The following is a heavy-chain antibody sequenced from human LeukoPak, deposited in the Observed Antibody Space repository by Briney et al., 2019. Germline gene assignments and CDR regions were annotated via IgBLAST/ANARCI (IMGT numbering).Heavy chain of an antibody. CDR1: GGTFSSYA. J-gene: IGHJ4*02. V-gene: IGHV1-69*13. Sequence: ASVKVSCKASGGTFSSYAISWVRQAPGQGLEWMGGIIPIFGTANYAQKFQGRVTITADESTSTAYMELSSLRSEDTAVYYYAKERSLMITFGPFDYWGQGTLVTVSS. CDR2: IIPIFGTA. CDR3: AKERSLMITFGPFDY. D-gene: IGHD3-16*01.